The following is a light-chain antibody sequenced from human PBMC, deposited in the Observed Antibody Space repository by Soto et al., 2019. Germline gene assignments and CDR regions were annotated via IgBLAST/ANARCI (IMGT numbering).Light chain of an antibody. CDR2: AAS. Sequence: DIQITQSPSSLSASVGDRVTITCRASQDIRSDLGWFQQKPGKAPKRLIYAASTLESGVPSRFSGSRSGTEFTLTISSLQPEAFATYYCLQHNSYPFTFGPGTKVDI. CDR3: LQHNSYPFT. V-gene: IGKV1-17*01. J-gene: IGKJ3*01. CDR1: QDIRSD.